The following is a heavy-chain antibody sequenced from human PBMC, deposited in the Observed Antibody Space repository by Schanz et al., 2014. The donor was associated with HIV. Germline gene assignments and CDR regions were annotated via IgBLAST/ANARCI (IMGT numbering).Heavy chain of an antibody. CDR1: GLTFSDHY. V-gene: IGHV3-11*01. J-gene: IGHJ4*03. Sequence: QVQLVESGGGVVQPGRSLRLSCTASGLTFSDHYIRWIRLVPGKGLEWVSFISGSSDAVFYADSVKGRFTVSRDNTKNLLFLQMNSLSAADTAVYFCARARFGDWGQGTLVTVSS. D-gene: IGHD3-3*01. CDR2: ISGSSDAV. CDR3: ARARFGD.